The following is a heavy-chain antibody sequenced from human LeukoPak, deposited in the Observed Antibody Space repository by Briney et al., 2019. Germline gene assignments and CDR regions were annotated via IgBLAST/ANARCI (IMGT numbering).Heavy chain of an antibody. CDR3: ASAYLGYCSSTSCKSGRHYYYYMDV. V-gene: IGHV1-69*05. CDR1: GGTFSSYA. D-gene: IGHD2-2*01. J-gene: IGHJ6*03. Sequence: ASVKVSCKASGGTFSSYAISWVRQAPGQGLEWMGGIIPIFGTANYAQKFQGRVTITTDESTSTAYMELSSLRSEDTAVYYCASAYLGYCSSTSCKSGRHYYYYMDVWGKGTTVTVSS. CDR2: IIPIFGTA.